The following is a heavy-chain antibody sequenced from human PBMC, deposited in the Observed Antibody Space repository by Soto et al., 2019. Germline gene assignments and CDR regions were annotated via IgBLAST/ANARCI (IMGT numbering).Heavy chain of an antibody. V-gene: IGHV3-66*01. J-gene: IGHJ4*02. CDR3: ARDRSGVDY. D-gene: IGHD2-15*01. Sequence: EVQLVESGGGLVDRGGSLRLSCAASGFSVGSNYMSWVRQAPGKGLEWVSVIFASDSTYYADSIKGRFTISRDSSKNTLYLQMNSLRAEDTAMYYCARDRSGVDYWGRGTLVTVSS. CDR2: IFASDST. CDR1: GFSVGSNY.